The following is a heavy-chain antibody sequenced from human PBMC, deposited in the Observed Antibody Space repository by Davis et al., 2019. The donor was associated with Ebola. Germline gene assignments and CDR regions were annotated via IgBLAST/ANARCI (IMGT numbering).Heavy chain of an antibody. CDR2: FYWNDDK. CDR1: GFPLPTSGVG. CDR3: AQRAGADFDY. D-gene: IGHD4-17*01. J-gene: IGHJ4*02. V-gene: IGHV2-5*01. Sequence: SAPTLVKPTQTLTLTCTFPGFPLPTSGVGLGWIRQPPGQALEWLALFYWNDDKRYSPSLKSRLTITKDTSKNQVVLTMTNMDAVDTATYYCAQRAGADFDYGGQGTLVTVTS.